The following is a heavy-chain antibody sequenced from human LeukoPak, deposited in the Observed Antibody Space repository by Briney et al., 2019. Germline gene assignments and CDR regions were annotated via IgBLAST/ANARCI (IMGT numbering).Heavy chain of an antibody. CDR2: IYYSGST. CDR3: ARDQGPVDWFDP. J-gene: IGHJ5*02. Sequence: SETLSLTCTVSGGSISSYYWSWIRQPPGKGLEWIGYIYYSGSTNYNPSLKSRVTISVDTSKNQFSLKLSSVTAADTAVYYCARDQGPVDWFDPWGQGTLVTVSS. V-gene: IGHV4-59*01. CDR1: GGSISSYY.